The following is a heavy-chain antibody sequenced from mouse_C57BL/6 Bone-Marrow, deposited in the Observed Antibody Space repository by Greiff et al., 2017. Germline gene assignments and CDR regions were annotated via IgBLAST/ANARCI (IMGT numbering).Heavy chain of an antibody. D-gene: IGHD4-1*02. J-gene: IGHJ2*01. CDR1: GFTFSSYA. Sequence: EVNVVESGEGLVKPGGSLKLSCAASGFTFSSYAMSWVRQTPEKGLEWVAYISSGGGYIYYADTVKGRFTISRDNARKTLYLQMIRLKTEDTAMYSCTSTTGYHFDYWGQGTTLTVSS. CDR3: TSTTGYHFDY. CDR2: ISSGGGYI. V-gene: IGHV5-9-1*02.